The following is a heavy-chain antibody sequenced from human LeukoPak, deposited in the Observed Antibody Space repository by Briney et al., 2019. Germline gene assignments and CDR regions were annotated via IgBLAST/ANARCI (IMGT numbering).Heavy chain of an antibody. CDR2: INYSGTT. J-gene: IGHJ4*02. Sequence: SETLSLTCSVSGGSISSYHWNWIRQPLGKGLEWIGYINYSGTTNYNPSLKSRVTISIDTSKNQFSLKLSSVTAADTAVYYCARQSPNSSGWYDFDYWGQGTLVTVSS. D-gene: IGHD6-19*01. CDR1: GGSISSYH. V-gene: IGHV4-59*08. CDR3: ARQSPNSSGWYDFDY.